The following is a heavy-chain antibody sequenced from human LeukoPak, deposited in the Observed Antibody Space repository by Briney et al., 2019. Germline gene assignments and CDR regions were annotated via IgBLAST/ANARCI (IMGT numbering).Heavy chain of an antibody. V-gene: IGHV4-39*01. D-gene: IGHD3-10*01. J-gene: IGHJ5*02. CDR3: ARHYGP. CDR1: GGSIISSDYH. CDR2: ISYSGNT. Sequence: SETLSLTCTVSGGSIISSDYHWGWVRQPPGKGLEWIGTISYSGNTDYNPSPRSRVTISVDTSNNQFSLRLGSVTAADTAVYYCARHYGPWGQGTLVTVSS.